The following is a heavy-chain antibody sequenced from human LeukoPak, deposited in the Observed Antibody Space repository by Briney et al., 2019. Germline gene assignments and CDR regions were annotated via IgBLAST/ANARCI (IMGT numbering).Heavy chain of an antibody. CDR2: IKQDGSEK. V-gene: IGHV3-7*01. D-gene: IGHD3-3*01. CDR3: ASERPPDFGVGTHTGYYYYYMDV. CDR1: GFTFSSYW. J-gene: IGHJ6*03. Sequence: GGSLRLSCAASGFTFSSYWMSWVRQAPGKGLGWVANIKQDGSEKYYVDSVKGRFTISRDNAKNSLYLQMNSLRAEDTAVYYCASERPPDFGVGTHTGYYYYYMDVWGKGTTVTVSS.